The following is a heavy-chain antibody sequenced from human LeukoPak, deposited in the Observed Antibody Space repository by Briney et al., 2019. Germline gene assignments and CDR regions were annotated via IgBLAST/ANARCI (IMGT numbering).Heavy chain of an antibody. V-gene: IGHV1-8*01. J-gene: IGHJ4*02. CDR2: INPNSGNT. D-gene: IGHD3-22*01. CDR1: GYTFTSYD. CDR3: ARAPAFRITMIVVVTPYYFDY. Sequence: GASVKVSCKASGYTFTSYDINWVRQATGQGLEWMGWINPNSGNTGYAQKFQSRVTMTRNTSISTAYMELSSLRSEDTAVYYCARAPAFRITMIVVVTPYYFDYWGQGTLVTVSS.